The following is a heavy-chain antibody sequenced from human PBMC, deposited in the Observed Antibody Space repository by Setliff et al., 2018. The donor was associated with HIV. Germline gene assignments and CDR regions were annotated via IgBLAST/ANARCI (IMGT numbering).Heavy chain of an antibody. V-gene: IGHV4-59*10. CDR2: IYTSGST. J-gene: IGHJ5*02. CDR3: ATYADRESNRFDP. CDR1: GGSFTGYY. D-gene: IGHD3-10*01. Sequence: LSLTCAVYGGSFTGYYWSWIRQPAGKGLEWIGRIYTSGSTNYNPSLKSRVTISVDTSKNQFSLKLSSVTAADTAVYYCATYADRESNRFDPWGQGILVTVSS.